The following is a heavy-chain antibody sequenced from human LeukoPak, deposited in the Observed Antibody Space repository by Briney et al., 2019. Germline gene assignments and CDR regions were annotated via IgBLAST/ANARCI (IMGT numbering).Heavy chain of an antibody. CDR2: ISSSSSYI. Sequence: AGGSLRLSCAASGFTFSRHNMNWVRQAPGKGLEWVSSISSSSSYIYYADSVKGRFTISRDNARNSLYLQMNSLRAEDTAVYYCVRGKANYGSGSDVWGKGTTATVSS. CDR3: VRGKANYGSGSDV. D-gene: IGHD3-10*01. V-gene: IGHV3-21*01. CDR1: GFTFSRHN. J-gene: IGHJ6*04.